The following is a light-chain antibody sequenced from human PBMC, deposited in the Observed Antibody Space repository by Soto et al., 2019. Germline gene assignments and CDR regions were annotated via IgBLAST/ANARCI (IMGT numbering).Light chain of an antibody. V-gene: IGLV2-14*03. CDR3: TSYTSSRTYV. CDR2: DVS. J-gene: IGLJ1*01. CDR1: SNDVGAYNY. Sequence: QSALTQPASVSGSPGQSITVSCTGTSNDVGAYNYVSWYQQHPGTAPKLMIYDVSNRPSGVSNRFSGSKSGNTASLTISGPKAEDEADYYCTSYTSSRTYVFGTGTKLTVL.